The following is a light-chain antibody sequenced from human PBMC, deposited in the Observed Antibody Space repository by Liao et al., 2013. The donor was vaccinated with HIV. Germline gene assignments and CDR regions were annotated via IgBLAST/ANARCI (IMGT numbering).Light chain of an antibody. CDR2: YDS. Sequence: SYELTQPPSVSVAPGKTATITCGGNNIGTKSVHWYQQKPGQAPVVVIYYDSDRPSGIPERFSGSNSGNTATLTISRVEAGDEADYYCQVWDSSRDHGVFGGGTKLTVL. V-gene: IGLV3-21*04. J-gene: IGLJ3*02. CDR1: NIGTKS. CDR3: QVWDSSRDHGV.